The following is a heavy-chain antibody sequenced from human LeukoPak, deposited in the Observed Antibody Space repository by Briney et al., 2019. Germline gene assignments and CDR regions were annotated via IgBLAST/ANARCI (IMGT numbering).Heavy chain of an antibody. CDR3: VRDGPGGGSFDV. Sequence: SQTLSLTCDISGDSVSSNTAAWNWIRQSPSRGLEWLGRTYYRSKWYIGYALSVKSRMTINSDTSKNQVSLQLNSVTPEDTALYYCVRDGPGGGSFDVWGQGTMLTVSS. CDR2: TYYRSKWYI. CDR1: GDSVSSNTAA. J-gene: IGHJ3*01. D-gene: IGHD3-10*01. V-gene: IGHV6-1*01.